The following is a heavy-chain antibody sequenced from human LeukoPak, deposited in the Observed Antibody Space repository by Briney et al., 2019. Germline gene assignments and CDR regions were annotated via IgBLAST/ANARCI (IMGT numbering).Heavy chain of an antibody. CDR1: GGSISSGGYY. D-gene: IGHD1-26*01. V-gene: IGHV4-30-2*01. CDR3: ARDYSYSGYFDY. J-gene: IGHJ4*02. CDR2: IYHSGST. Sequence: SETLSLTGTVSGGSISSGGYYWSWIRQPPGKGLEWVGYIYHSGSTYYNPSLKSRVTISVDRSKNQFSLKLSSVTAADTAVYYCARDYSYSGYFDYWGQGTLVTVSS.